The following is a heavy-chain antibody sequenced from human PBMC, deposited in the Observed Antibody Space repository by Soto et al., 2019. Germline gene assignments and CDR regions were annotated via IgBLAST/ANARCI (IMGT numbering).Heavy chain of an antibody. J-gene: IGHJ4*02. D-gene: IGHD1-26*01. CDR2: INSSGGRT. CDR3: AKDVGATVFNFAY. CDR1: GFPFSTYA. V-gene: IGHV3-23*01. Sequence: EVQLLESGGGLVQPGGSLRLSCAASGFPFSTYAMSWVRQAPGKGLEWVSTINSSGGRTYSPDSMKGRFTISRDNSKKPVYQPMTSMRAEDTAVYYCAKDVGATVFNFAYWGQGALVTVSS.